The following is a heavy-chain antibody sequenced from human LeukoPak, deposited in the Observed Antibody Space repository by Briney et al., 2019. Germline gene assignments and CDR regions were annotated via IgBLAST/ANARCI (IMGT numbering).Heavy chain of an antibody. CDR2: FDPEDGET. V-gene: IGHV1-24*01. D-gene: IGHD5-18*01. J-gene: IGHJ4*02. Sequence: ASVKVSCKVSGYTLTELSMHWVRQAPGKGLEWMGGFDPEDGETIYAQKFQGRVTMTEDTSTDTAYMELSSLRSEDTAMYYCATALGYSYGYDYWGQGTLVTVSS. CDR1: GYTLTELS. CDR3: ATALGYSYGYDY.